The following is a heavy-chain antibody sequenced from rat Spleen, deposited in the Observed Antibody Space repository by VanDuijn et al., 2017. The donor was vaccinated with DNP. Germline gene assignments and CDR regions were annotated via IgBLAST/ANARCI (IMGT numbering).Heavy chain of an antibody. V-gene: IGHV5-7*01. J-gene: IGHJ2*01. Sequence: EVQLVESGGGLVQPGRSLKLSCAASGFTFSDYNMAWVRQAPKKGLEWVATISYDGSSTYYRDSVKGRFTISRDNAKSTLYLQMDSLRSEDTATYYCARGDPDYWGQGVMVTVSS. CDR2: ISYDGSST. CDR3: ARGDPDY. CDR1: GFTFSDYN.